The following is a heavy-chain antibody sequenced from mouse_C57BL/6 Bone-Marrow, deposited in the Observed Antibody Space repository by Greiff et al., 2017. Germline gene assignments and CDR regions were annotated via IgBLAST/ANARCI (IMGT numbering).Heavy chain of an antibody. J-gene: IGHJ4*01. V-gene: IGHV1-81*01. CDR3: ASRVFYYYGSSLYAMDY. D-gene: IGHD1-1*01. CDR2: IYPRSGNT. CDR1: GYTFTSYG. Sequence: QVQLQQSGAELARPGASVKLSCKASGYTFTSYGISWVKQRTGQGLEWIGEIYPRSGNTYYNEKFKGKATLTADKSSSTAYIELRSLTSEDSAVYFCASRVFYYYGSSLYAMDYWGQGTSVTVSS.